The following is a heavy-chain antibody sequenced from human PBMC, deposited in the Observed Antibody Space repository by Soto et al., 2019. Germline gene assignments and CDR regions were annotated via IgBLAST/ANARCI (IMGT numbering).Heavy chain of an antibody. CDR2: ISAYNGNT. CDR3: ARDLIGYSSSRAFDY. V-gene: IGHV1-18*01. J-gene: IGHJ4*02. CDR1: VYTFTIYC. D-gene: IGHD6-13*01. Sequence: ASVKGSCKASVYTFTIYCISWCRHAPGQGLEWMGWISAYNGNTNYAQKLQGRVTMTTDTSTSTAYMELRSLRSDDTAVYYCARDLIGYSSSRAFDYWGQGTLVTVSS.